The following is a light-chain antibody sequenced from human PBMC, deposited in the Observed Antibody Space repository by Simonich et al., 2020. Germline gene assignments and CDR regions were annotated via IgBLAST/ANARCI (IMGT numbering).Light chain of an antibody. V-gene: IGKV2D-29*02. CDR3: MQSIQLPPYT. CDR1: HSLLHSDGITY. CDR2: EGS. Sequence: DIVMTQTPLSLSVTPGQPASLSCQSSHSLLHSDGITYLSWYLQKPGQSPQLLIYEGSNRFSGVPDRFSGSGAGTEFTLKIGRVEAEDVGVYYCMQSIQLPPYTFGQGTKLEIK. J-gene: IGKJ2*01.